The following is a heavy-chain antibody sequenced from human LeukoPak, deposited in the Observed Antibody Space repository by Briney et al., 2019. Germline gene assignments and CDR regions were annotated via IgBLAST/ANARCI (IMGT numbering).Heavy chain of an antibody. D-gene: IGHD1-26*01. CDR2: IYYSGST. Sequence: SETLSLTCTVSGGSISSYYWSWIRQPPGKGLEWIGYIYYSGSTNYNPSLKSRVTISVDTSKNQFSLKLSSVTAADTAVYYCARPFSGSYSDAFDLWGQGTMVTVSS. CDR3: ARPFSGSYSDAFDL. J-gene: IGHJ3*01. CDR1: GGSISSYY. V-gene: IGHV4-59*01.